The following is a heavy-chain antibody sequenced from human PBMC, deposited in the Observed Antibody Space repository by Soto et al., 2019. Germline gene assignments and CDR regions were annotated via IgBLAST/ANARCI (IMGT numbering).Heavy chain of an antibody. CDR3: ARGAVAANNYYYGMDV. Sequence: PSETLSITFTVCGDSISSGGYYWSWIRQHPGKGLEWIGYIYYSGSTYYNPSLKSRVTISVDTSKNQFSLKLSSVTAADTAVYYCARGAVAANNYYYGMDVWGQGTTVTVSS. V-gene: IGHV4-31*03. D-gene: IGHD2-15*01. CDR2: IYYSGST. CDR1: GDSISSGGYY. J-gene: IGHJ6*02.